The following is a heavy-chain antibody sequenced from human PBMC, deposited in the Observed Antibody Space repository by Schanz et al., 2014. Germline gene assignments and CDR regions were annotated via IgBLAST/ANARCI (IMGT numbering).Heavy chain of an antibody. CDR2: IRYDGRNK. CDR1: GFTFSDYY. CDR3: ARGIITMVRGGDVGAFDI. V-gene: IGHV3-33*08. Sequence: VQLVESGGGLVKPGGSLRLSCAASGFTFSDYYMSWIRQAPGKGLEWVAVIRYDGRNKNFVESVKGRFTISRDNSNNTVYLQMDSLRAEDTAVYYCARGIITMVRGGDVGAFDIWGQGTMVTVSS. D-gene: IGHD3-10*01. J-gene: IGHJ3*02.